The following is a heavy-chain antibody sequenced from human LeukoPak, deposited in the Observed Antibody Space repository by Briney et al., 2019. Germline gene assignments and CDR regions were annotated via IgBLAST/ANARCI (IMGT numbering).Heavy chain of an antibody. CDR2: IYYSGST. D-gene: IGHD3-22*01. Sequence: PSETLSLTCTVSGGSISSGSYYWAWIRQPPGKGLEWIGTIYYSGSTYYNPSLKSRVTISVDTSKNQFSLKLSSVTAADTAVYYCARGPSYYYDSSGYGRKYYYYYGMDVWGQGTTVTVSS. CDR3: ARGPSYYYDSSGYGRKYYYYYGMDV. CDR1: GGSISSGSYY. J-gene: IGHJ6*02. V-gene: IGHV4-39*01.